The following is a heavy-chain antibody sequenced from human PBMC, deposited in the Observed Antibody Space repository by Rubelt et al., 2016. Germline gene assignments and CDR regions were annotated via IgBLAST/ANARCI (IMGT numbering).Heavy chain of an antibody. CDR3: AGEGPRGYQLAY. CDR2: ISGSGGST. D-gene: IGHD1-1*01. J-gene: IGHJ4*02. CDR1: GFTFSSYA. Sequence: VQLLESGGGLLQPGGSLRLSCAASGFTFSSYAMSWVRLAPGKGLEWVSGISGSGGSTYYADSMKGRFTISRDNSKKTLYLKMNSVRADDAAVYYCAGEGPRGYQLAYWGQGTLVTVSS. V-gene: IGHV3-23*01.